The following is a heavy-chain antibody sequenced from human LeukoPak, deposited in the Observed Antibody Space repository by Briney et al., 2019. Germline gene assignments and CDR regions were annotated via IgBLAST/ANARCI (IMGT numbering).Heavy chain of an antibody. CDR1: GYTFTSYY. V-gene: IGHV1-46*01. CDR3: ARDLDDSKERGYSCGYYYYGMDV. Sequence: ASVKVSCKASGYTFTSYYMHWVRQAPGQGLEWMGIINPSGGSTSYAQKFQGRVTMTRDTSTSTVYMELSSLRSEDTAVYYCARDLDDSKERGYSCGYYYYGMDVWGQGTTVTVSS. J-gene: IGHJ6*02. CDR2: INPSGGST. D-gene: IGHD5-18*01.